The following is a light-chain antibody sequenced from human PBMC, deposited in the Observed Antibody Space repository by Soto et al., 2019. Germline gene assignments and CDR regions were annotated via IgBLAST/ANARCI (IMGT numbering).Light chain of an antibody. CDR3: HQRQSWPRT. V-gene: IGKV3-11*01. CDR2: HTS. J-gene: IGKJ1*01. CDR1: QTVNSR. Sequence: IVLTQSPATLSLSPGERATLSCRASQTVNSRLAWYQHKPGQAPRLLIYHTSNRATGIPARFSGSGSGTDFTLTISSLEPEDFAVYYCHQRQSWPRTFGQGTKVDIK.